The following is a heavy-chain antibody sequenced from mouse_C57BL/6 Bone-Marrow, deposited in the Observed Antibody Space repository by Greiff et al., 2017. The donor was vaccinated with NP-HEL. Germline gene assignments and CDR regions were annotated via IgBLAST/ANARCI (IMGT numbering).Heavy chain of an antibody. J-gene: IGHJ2*01. V-gene: IGHV14-4*01. Sequence: EVKLMESGAELVRPGASVKLSCTASGFNIKDDYMHWVKQRPEQGLEWIGWIDPENGDTEYASKFQGKATITADTSSNTAYLQLSSLTSEDTAVYYCTTGLYYDLFDYWGQGTTLTVSS. CDR1: GFNIKDDY. CDR2: IDPENGDT. D-gene: IGHD2-4*01. CDR3: TTGLYYDLFDY.